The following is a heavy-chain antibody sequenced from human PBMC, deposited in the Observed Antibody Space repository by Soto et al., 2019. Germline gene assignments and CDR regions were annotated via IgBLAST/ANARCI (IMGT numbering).Heavy chain of an antibody. Sequence: QVQLVQSGAEVKKPGASVKVSCKASGYTFTSYDINWVRQATGQGLEWMGWMNPNSGNTGYAQKFQGRVTMTRNTSISTAYMELSSLRSEDTAVYYCARGFRTGGYSSGSYYYYGMDVWGQGTTVTVSS. D-gene: IGHD6-19*01. CDR3: ARGFRTGGYSSGSYYYYGMDV. J-gene: IGHJ6*02. CDR1: GYTFTSYD. CDR2: MNPNSGNT. V-gene: IGHV1-8*01.